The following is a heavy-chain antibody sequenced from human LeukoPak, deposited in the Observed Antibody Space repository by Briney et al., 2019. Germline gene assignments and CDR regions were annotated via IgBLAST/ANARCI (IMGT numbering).Heavy chain of an antibody. Sequence: SETLSLTCAVYGGSFSGYYWSWIRQPPGKGLEWIGEIHHSGSTNYNPSLKSRVTISVDTSKNHFSLKLSSVTAADTAVYYCARESGYYMDVWGKGTTVTVSS. CDR2: IHHSGST. V-gene: IGHV4-34*01. J-gene: IGHJ6*03. CDR3: ARESGYYMDV. D-gene: IGHD2-15*01. CDR1: GGSFSGYY.